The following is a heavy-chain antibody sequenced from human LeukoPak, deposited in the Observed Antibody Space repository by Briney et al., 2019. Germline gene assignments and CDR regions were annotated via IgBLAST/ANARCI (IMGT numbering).Heavy chain of an antibody. CDR2: ISYDGSNK. V-gene: IGHV3-30*03. J-gene: IGHJ3*02. CDR3: AREIWFSSSEPGDAFDI. CDR1: GFTFSSYG. D-gene: IGHD6-13*01. Sequence: GGSLRLSCAASGFTFSSYGMHWVRQAPGKGLEWVAVISYDGSNKYYADSVKGRFTISRDNSKNTLYLQMNSLRAEDTAVYYCAREIWFSSSEPGDAFDIWGQGTMVTVSS.